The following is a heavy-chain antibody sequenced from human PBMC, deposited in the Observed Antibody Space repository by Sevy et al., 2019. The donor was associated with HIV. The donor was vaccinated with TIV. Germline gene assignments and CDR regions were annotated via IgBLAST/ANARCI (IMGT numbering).Heavy chain of an antibody. CDR1: GFTFSSYA. CDR2: ISGSGGST. CDR3: AKDGMVATFYYYYGMDV. J-gene: IGHJ6*02. Sequence: GGSLRLSCAASGFTFSSYAMSWVRQAPGKGLEWVSAISGSGGSTYYADSVKDRFTISRDNSKNTLYLQMNSLRAEDTAVYYCAKDGMVATFYYYYGMDVWGQGTTVTVSS. D-gene: IGHD5-12*01. V-gene: IGHV3-23*01.